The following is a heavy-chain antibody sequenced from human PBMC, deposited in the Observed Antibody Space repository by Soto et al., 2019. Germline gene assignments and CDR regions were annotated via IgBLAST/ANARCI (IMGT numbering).Heavy chain of an antibody. V-gene: IGHV1-69*01. CDR2: FIPLFNVA. Sequence: QVQLVQSGPEVKKPGSSVKVSCEASGGTFSNFAVNWVRQAPGQGLEWVGGFIPLFNVAKYAQKFEGRVTIVAEDSTSNACMDLSSLRSDDTSVYYCAASGRDVLGYDYKDTEGIEIRGQGIIDTVAS. J-gene: IGHJ3*02. CDR1: GGTFSNFA. D-gene: IGHD4-4*01. CDR3: AASGRDVLGYDYKDTEGIEI.